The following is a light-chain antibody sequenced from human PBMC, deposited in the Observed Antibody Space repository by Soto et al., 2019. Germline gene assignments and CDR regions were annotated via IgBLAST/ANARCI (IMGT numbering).Light chain of an antibody. V-gene: IGKV3-20*01. CDR1: QGVESSY. CDR2: GAS. Sequence: EIVLTQSPGTLSLSPGERATVFCRASQGVESSYLAWFQQKPGQAPRLLIYGASRRATGVPDRFSGSGSGTDFTLTITRLEHEDFAVYYWHRYETSSWTFGQGTKVEI. J-gene: IGKJ1*01. CDR3: HRYETSSWT.